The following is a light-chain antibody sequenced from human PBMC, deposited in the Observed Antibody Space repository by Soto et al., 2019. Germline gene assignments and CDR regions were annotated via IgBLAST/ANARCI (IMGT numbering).Light chain of an antibody. CDR2: EVT. Sequence: QSALTQPPSASGSPGQSVTISCTGTSSDVGNYNYVSWYQQHPGKAPKLLIYEVTKRPSGVPDRCSGSKSDNTASLTVSGLQAEDEADYYCISYAGSDNLVVGGGTTVTVL. J-gene: IGLJ2*01. CDR3: ISYAGSDNLV. V-gene: IGLV2-8*01. CDR1: SSDVGNYNY.